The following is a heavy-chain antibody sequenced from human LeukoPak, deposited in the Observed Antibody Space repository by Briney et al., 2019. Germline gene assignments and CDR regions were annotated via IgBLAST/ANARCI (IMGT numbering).Heavy chain of an antibody. CDR3: AVTLGDQPDSNWFDP. CDR2: ISSSSSYI. Sequence: GGSLRLSCASSGFTFSSYSMNWVRQAPGKGLEWVSSISSSSSYIYYADSVKGRFTISRDNAKNSLYLQMNSLRAEDTAVYYCAVTLGDQPDSNWFDPWGQGTLVTVSS. CDR1: GFTFSSYS. V-gene: IGHV3-21*01. J-gene: IGHJ5*02. D-gene: IGHD1-26*01.